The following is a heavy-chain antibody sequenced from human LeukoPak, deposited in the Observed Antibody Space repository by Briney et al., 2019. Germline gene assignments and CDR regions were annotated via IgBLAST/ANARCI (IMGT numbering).Heavy chain of an antibody. CDR3: ARFSSWYFVFAFDI. CDR1: GFTFDDYG. D-gene: IGHD6-13*01. Sequence: PGGSLRLSCAASGFTFDDYGMSWVRQAPGKGLEWVSGINWNGGSTGYADSVKGRFTISRDNAKNSLYLQMNSLRAEDTALYYCARFSSWYFVFAFDIWGQGTMVTVSS. V-gene: IGHV3-20*04. CDR2: INWNGGST. J-gene: IGHJ3*02.